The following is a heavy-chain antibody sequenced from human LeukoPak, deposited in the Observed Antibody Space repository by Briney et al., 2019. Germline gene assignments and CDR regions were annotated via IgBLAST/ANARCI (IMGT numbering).Heavy chain of an antibody. Sequence: GESLKISCKGSGYSSTSYWIGWARQMPGKGLEWMGIIYPGDSDTRYSPSFQGQVTISADKSISTAYLQWSSLKASDTAMYYCARQLRVQAFDPWGQGTLVTVSS. J-gene: IGHJ5*02. CDR1: GYSSTSYW. CDR2: IYPGDSDT. V-gene: IGHV5-51*01. D-gene: IGHD3-10*01. CDR3: ARQLRVQAFDP.